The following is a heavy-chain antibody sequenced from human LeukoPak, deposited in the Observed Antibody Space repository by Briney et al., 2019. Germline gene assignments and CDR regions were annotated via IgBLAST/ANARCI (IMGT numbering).Heavy chain of an antibody. CDR3: VRGVHCSSTSCYPSFDY. Sequence: SETLSLTCAVYGGSFSGYYWSWIRQPPGKGLEWIGEINHSGSTNYNPSLKSRVTISVDTSKNQFSLKLSSVTAADTAVYYCVRGVHCSSTSCYPSFDYWGQGTLVTVSS. D-gene: IGHD2-2*01. V-gene: IGHV4-34*01. CDR1: GGSFSGYY. J-gene: IGHJ4*02. CDR2: INHSGST.